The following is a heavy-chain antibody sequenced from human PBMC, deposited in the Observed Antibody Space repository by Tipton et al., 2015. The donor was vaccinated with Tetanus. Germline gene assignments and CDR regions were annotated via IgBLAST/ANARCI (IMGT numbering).Heavy chain of an antibody. Sequence: TLSLTCTVSGGSISSGGYYWSWIRQHPGKGLEWIGDIYNSGSTYYNPSLKSRVTILVDTTKNQFSLKLKSVTAADTAVYYCASTKVWYYFDYWGQGTLVTVSS. D-gene: IGHD3-10*01. V-gene: IGHV4-31*03. J-gene: IGHJ4*02. CDR3: ASTKVWYYFDY. CDR1: GGSISSGGYY. CDR2: IYNSGST.